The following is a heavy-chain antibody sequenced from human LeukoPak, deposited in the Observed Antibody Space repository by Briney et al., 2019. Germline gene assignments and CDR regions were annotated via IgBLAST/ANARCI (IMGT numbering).Heavy chain of an antibody. CDR3: ARHGERGYYYYMDV. V-gene: IGHV4-61*02. CDR1: GGSISSGSYY. CDR2: IYTSGST. Sequence: SQTLSLTCTVSGGSISSGSYYWSWIRQPAGKGLEWIGRIYTSGSTNYNPSLKSRVTISVDTSKNQFSLKLSSVTAADTGVYYCARHGERGYYYYMDVWGKGTTVTVSS. D-gene: IGHD1-26*01. J-gene: IGHJ6*03.